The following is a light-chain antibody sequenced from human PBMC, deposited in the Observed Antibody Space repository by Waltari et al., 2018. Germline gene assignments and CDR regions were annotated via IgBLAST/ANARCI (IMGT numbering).Light chain of an antibody. V-gene: IGKV1-33*01. Sequence: DIQITQSQSSLSAGVGDRVTITCQARQDIRNYLNWYQQKPGKAPKLLIYDASNLETGVPSRFSGSGSGTDFTFTISSLQPEDIATYYCQQYDNLPPGTFGGGTKVEIK. CDR1: QDIRNY. CDR3: QQYDNLPPGT. CDR2: DAS. J-gene: IGKJ4*01.